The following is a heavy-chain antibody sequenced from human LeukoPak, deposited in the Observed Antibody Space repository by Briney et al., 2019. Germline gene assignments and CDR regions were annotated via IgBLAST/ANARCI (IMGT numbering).Heavy chain of an antibody. V-gene: IGHV1-2*02. J-gene: IGHJ4*02. D-gene: IGHD3-10*01. Sequence: GASVKVSCKASGYTFTGYYMHWVRQAPGQGLEWMGWIDPNSGGTNYAQKFQGRVTMTRDTSISTAYIELSRLRSGDTAVYYCARAGNAATHSFFDYWGQGTLVTVSS. CDR1: GYTFTGYY. CDR2: IDPNSGGT. CDR3: ARAGNAATHSFFDY.